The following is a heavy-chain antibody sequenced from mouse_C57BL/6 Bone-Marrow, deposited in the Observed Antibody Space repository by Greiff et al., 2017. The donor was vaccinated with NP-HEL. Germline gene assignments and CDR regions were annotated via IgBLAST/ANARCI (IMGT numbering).Heavy chain of an antibody. D-gene: IGHD1-1*01. CDR2: IDPNSGGT. V-gene: IGHV1-72*01. CDR1: GYTFTSYW. CDR3: ARQVTTVVDPYYYAMDY. Sequence: VQLQQSGAELVKPGASVKLSCKASGYTFTSYWMHWVKQRPGRGLEWIGRIDPNSGGTKYNEKFKSKATLTVDKPSSTAYMQLSSLTSEDSAVYYCARQVTTVVDPYYYAMDYWGQGTSVTVSS. J-gene: IGHJ4*01.